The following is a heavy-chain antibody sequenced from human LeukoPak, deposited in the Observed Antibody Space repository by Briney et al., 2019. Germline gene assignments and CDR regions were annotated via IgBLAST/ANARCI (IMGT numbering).Heavy chain of an antibody. Sequence: SQTLSLTCTVSGGSISSGDYYWSWIRQPPGKGLEWIGYIYYSGSTYYNPSLKSRVTISVDTSKNQFSLKLCSVTAADTAVYYCAREGTYYDFWSGYSEYYFDYWGQGTLVTVSS. CDR3: AREGTYYDFWSGYSEYYFDY. CDR1: GGSISSGDYY. CDR2: IYYSGST. D-gene: IGHD3-3*01. V-gene: IGHV4-30-4*08. J-gene: IGHJ4*02.